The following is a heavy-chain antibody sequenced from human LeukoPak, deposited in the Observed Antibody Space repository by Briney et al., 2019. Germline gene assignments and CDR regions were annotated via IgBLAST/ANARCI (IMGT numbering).Heavy chain of an antibody. V-gene: IGHV1-2*02. CDR2: INPNSGGT. CDR1: GYTFTGYY. J-gene: IGHJ4*02. Sequence: ASVKVSCKASGYTFTGYYMHWVRQAPGQGLEWMGWINPNSGGTNYAQKFQGRVTMTRDTSISTTYMELNTLRSDDTAVYYCAKDNRYYYDTSGLRGIDYWGQGTLVTVSS. D-gene: IGHD3-22*01. CDR3: AKDNRYYYDTSGLRGIDY.